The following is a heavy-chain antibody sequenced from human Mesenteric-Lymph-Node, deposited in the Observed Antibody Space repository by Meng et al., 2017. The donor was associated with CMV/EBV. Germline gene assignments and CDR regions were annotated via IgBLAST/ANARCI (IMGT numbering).Heavy chain of an antibody. CDR1: GFTFTSYA. V-gene: IGHV3-21*01. D-gene: IGHD2-2*01. J-gene: IGHJ6*02. Sequence: GESLKISCAASGFTFTSYAMSWVRQAPGKGLEWVSSISSSSTYIYYADSVKGRFTISRDNAKNSLYLQVNSLRAEDTAVYYCAREVVVPAAIPYYYYGMDVWGQGTTVTVSS. CDR3: AREVVVPAAIPYYYYGMDV. CDR2: ISSSSTYI.